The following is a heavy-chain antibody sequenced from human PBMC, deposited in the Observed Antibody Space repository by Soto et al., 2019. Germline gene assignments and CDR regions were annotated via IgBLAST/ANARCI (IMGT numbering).Heavy chain of an antibody. J-gene: IGHJ3*02. CDR2: IYHSGST. Sequence: QVQLQESGPGLVKPSGTLSLTCAVSSGSISSSNYWSWVRRPPGKGLEWIGEIYHSGSTKYNPSLKSRVTTSVATSKNQFSLNLTSVTAADTAVYYCARRELGYCSSTTCYAYAFDIWGQGTMVTVSS. CDR1: SGSISSSNY. V-gene: IGHV4-4*02. D-gene: IGHD2-2*03. CDR3: ARRELGYCSSTTCYAYAFDI.